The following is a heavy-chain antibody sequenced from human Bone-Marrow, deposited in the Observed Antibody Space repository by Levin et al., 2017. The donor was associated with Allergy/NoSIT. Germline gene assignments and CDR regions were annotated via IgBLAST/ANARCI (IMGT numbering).Heavy chain of an antibody. CDR1: GFTFSVYA. J-gene: IGHJ4*02. V-gene: IGHV3-23*01. D-gene: IGHD6-13*01. CDR2: ISDSGSAT. CDR3: AKEHSSFFDS. Sequence: ASVKVSCAASGFTFSVYAMSWVRQAPGKGLEWVSAISDSGSATYYIDSVQDRFIISRDNSKNTLYLQMDSLRAEDTAVYYCAKEHSSFFDSWGQGALVTVSS.